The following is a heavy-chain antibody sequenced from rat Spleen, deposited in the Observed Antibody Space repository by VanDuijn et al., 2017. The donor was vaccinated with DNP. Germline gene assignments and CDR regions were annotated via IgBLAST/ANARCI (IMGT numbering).Heavy chain of an antibody. CDR2: ISSSGDKT. J-gene: IGHJ4*01. V-gene: IGHV5-46*01. D-gene: IGHD3-6*01. Sequence: EVQLVESGGGLVQPGRSMKLSCAVSGFTFSNFPMTWVRQAPTKGLEWVAIISSSGDKTYYRDSVKGRFTISRDNAKTTLYLQMNSLRSEDTATYYCVSFNWPVPWGQGTSVTVSS. CDR1: GFTFSNFP. CDR3: VSFNWPVP.